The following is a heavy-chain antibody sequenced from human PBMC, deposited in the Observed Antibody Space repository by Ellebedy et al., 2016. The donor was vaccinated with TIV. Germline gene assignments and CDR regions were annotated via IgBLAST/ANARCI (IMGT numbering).Heavy chain of an antibody. CDR3: ARDGSPVAGSDY. CDR2: IWYDGSNK. V-gene: IGHV3-33*01. CDR1: GFTFSSYG. Sequence: GESLKISXAASGFTFSSYGMHWVRQAPGKGLEWVAVIWYDGSNKYYADSVKGRFTISRDNSKNTLYLQMNSLRAEDTAVYYCARDGSPVAGSDYWGQGTLVTVSS. J-gene: IGHJ4*02. D-gene: IGHD6-19*01.